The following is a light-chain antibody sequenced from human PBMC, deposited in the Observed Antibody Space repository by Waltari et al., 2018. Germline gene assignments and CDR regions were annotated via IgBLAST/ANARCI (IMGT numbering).Light chain of an antibody. J-gene: IGLJ2*01. CDR3: NSRDSSGNVV. CDR1: SLRSYY. V-gene: IGLV3-19*01. CDR2: GKN. Sequence: SSELTQDPAVSVALGQTVRITCQGDSLRSYYASWYQQKPGQAPVLVIYGKNNRPSGIPDRFSGSSSGNTASVTITGAQAEDEADYDCNSRDSSGNVVFGGGTKLTVL.